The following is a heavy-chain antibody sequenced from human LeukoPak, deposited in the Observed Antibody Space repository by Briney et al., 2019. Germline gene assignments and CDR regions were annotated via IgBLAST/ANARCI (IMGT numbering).Heavy chain of an antibody. CDR1: GGSISSGDYY. J-gene: IGHJ4*02. CDR3: ARDVRGAAAVPDY. D-gene: IGHD6-13*01. V-gene: IGHV4-30-4*01. CDR2: IYYSGST. Sequence: PSQTLSLTCTVSGGSISSGDYYWSWIRQPPGKGLEWIGYIYYSGSTYYNPSLKSRVTISVDTSKNQFSLKLSFVTAADTAVYYCARDVRGAAAVPDYWGQGTLVTVSS.